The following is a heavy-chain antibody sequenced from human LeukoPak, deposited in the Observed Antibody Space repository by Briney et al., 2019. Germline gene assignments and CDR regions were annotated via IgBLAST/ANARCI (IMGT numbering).Heavy chain of an antibody. CDR2: IYYSGST. D-gene: IGHD6-13*01. V-gene: IGHV4-39*07. CDR3: AKDIRSSSWYYFDY. CDR1: GGSINSTSNY. J-gene: IGHJ4*02. Sequence: SETLSLTCTVSGGSINSTSNYWGWIRQPPGKGLEWIGSIYYSGSTSYNPSLKSRVTISVDTSKNQFSLRLSSVTAADTAVYYCAKDIRSSSWYYFDYWGQGTLVTVSS.